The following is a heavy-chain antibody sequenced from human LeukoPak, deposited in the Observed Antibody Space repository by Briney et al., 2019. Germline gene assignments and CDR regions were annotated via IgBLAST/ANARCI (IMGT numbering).Heavy chain of an antibody. CDR3: ANQIQLWYIYDY. D-gene: IGHD5-18*01. V-gene: IGHV4-59*08. CDR2: IYYSGST. Sequence: SETLSLTCTVSGGSISSYYWSWIRQPPGKGLEWIGYIYYSGSTNYNPSLKSRVTISVDTSKNQFSLKLSSVTAADTAVYYCANQIQLWYIYDYWGQGTLVTVSS. J-gene: IGHJ4*02. CDR1: GGSISSYY.